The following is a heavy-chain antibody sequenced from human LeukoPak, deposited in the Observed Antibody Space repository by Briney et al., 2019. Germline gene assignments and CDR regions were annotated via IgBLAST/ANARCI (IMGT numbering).Heavy chain of an antibody. V-gene: IGHV3-7*01. J-gene: IGHJ4*02. Sequence: GGSLRLSCAASGFTFSSYWMSWVRQAPGKGLEWVANIKQDGSEKYYVDSVKGRFTISRDNAKNSLYLQMNSLRAEDTAVYYCARPQRIVVVPAAIEYWGQGTLVTVSS. CDR2: IKQDGSEK. CDR1: GFTFSSYW. CDR3: ARPQRIVVVPAAIEY. D-gene: IGHD2-2*02.